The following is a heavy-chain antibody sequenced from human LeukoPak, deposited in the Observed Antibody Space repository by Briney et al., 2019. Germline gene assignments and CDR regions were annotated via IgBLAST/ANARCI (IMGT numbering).Heavy chain of an antibody. D-gene: IGHD1-26*01. CDR3: ARAPPVGATLDY. CDR2: ISYSGST. CDR1: GGSISSYY. V-gene: IGHV4-59*01. Sequence: SETLSLTYTVSGGSISSYYWSWIRRPPGKGLEWIGYISYSGSTNYNPSLKSRVTISVDTSKNQLSLKLTSVTAADTAVYYCARAPPVGATLDYWGQGTLVTVSS. J-gene: IGHJ4*02.